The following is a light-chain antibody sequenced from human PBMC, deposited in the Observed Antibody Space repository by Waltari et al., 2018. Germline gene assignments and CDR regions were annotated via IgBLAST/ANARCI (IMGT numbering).Light chain of an antibody. Sequence: QSILTQPTSVSGAPGQRVTISCTGSRSHIGASHDVTWYQAFPGTAPKLLIYGNNNRPSGVPDRFSGSKSGSSASLAINGLQAEDEADYYCQSFDSNVRGGVVFGGGTKVTVL. CDR3: QSFDSNVRGGVV. CDR2: GNN. CDR1: RSHIGASHD. J-gene: IGLJ3*02. V-gene: IGLV1-40*01.